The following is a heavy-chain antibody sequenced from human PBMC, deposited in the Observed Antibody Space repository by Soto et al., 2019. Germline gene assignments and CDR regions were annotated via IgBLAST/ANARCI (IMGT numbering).Heavy chain of an antibody. CDR2: INHSGST. Sequence: QVQLQQWGAGLLKPSETLSLTCVVYGGSFSGYYWSWIRQPPGKGLEWIGEINHSGSTNYNPSLKSRVTISVATSKNQFALKLSSVTAADTAVYYCATGFRFCSGGSCYSGWFDPWGQGTLVTVSS. V-gene: IGHV4-34*01. CDR3: ATGFRFCSGGSCYSGWFDP. D-gene: IGHD2-15*01. J-gene: IGHJ5*02. CDR1: GGSFSGYY.